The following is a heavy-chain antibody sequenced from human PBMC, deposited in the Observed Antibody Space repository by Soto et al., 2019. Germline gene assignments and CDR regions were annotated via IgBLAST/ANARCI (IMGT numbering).Heavy chain of an antibody. CDR1: GYTFTTYG. D-gene: IGHD2-8*01. Sequence: ASVKVSCKASGYTFTTYGITWVRQAPGQGLEWMGWISAYNGNTNFAQNLQDRVTLTTDTSTSTAYMELRSLRSDDTAVYYCARARGYCTNGICSPFDYRGQGTLVTVSS. CDR3: ARARGYCTNGICSPFDY. J-gene: IGHJ4*02. CDR2: ISAYNGNT. V-gene: IGHV1-18*04.